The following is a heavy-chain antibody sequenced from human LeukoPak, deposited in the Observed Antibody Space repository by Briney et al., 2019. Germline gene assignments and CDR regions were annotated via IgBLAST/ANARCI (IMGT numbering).Heavy chain of an antibody. CDR3: ARDLVVGATDY. CDR1: GDSISSDTYY. D-gene: IGHD1-26*01. Sequence: SQTLSLTCTVSGDSISSDTYYWSWIRQPAGKGLQWIGRTHASGSFVYNPSLKSRLTISVDTSKNQFSLKLSSVTAADTAVYYCARDLVVGATDYWGQGTLVTVSS. V-gene: IGHV4-61*02. CDR2: THASGSF. J-gene: IGHJ4*02.